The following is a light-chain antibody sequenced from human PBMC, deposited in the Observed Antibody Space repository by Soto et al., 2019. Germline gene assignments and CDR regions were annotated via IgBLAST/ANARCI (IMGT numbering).Light chain of an antibody. CDR2: GAS. CDR1: QSVSSSY. Sequence: EIVLTQSPGTLSLSPGERATLSCRASQSVSSSYLAWYQQKPGQPPRLLIYGASTRATGIPARFSGSGFGTEFTLTISSLQSEDFAVYYCQHYKNWPLFGQGTRLEIK. J-gene: IGKJ5*01. CDR3: QHYKNWPL. V-gene: IGKV3-15*01.